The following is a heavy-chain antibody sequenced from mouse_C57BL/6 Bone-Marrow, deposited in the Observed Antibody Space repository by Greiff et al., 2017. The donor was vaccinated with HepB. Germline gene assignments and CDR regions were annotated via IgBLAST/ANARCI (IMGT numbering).Heavy chain of an antibody. J-gene: IGHJ4*01. CDR3: ATNWDYAMDY. CDR1: GFTFSDYG. CDR2: ISSGSSTI. V-gene: IGHV5-17*01. D-gene: IGHD4-1*01. Sequence: EVNLVESGGGLVKPGGSLKLSCAASGFTFSDYGMHWVRQAPEKGLEWVAYISSGSSTIYYADTVKGRFTISRDNAKNTLFLQMTSLRSEDTAMYYCATNWDYAMDYWGQGTSVTVSS.